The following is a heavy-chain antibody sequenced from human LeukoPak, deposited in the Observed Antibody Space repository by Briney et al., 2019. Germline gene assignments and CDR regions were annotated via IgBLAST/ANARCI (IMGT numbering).Heavy chain of an antibody. CDR2: IYYSGST. CDR3: AAYYYGSGRKFVY. J-gene: IGHJ4*02. CDR1: GGSISSYY. Sequence: SETLSLTCTVSGGSISSYYWSWIRQPPGKGLEWIGYIYYSGSTNYNPSLKSRVTISVDTSKNQFSLKLSSVTAADTAVYYCAAYYYGSGRKFVYWGQGTLVTVSS. D-gene: IGHD3-10*01. V-gene: IGHV4-59*01.